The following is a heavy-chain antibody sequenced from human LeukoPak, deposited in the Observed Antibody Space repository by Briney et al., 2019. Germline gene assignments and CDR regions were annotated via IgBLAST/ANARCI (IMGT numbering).Heavy chain of an antibody. CDR3: ARDPTYDILTGYTDY. V-gene: IGHV3-74*01. J-gene: IGHJ4*02. CDR1: GFTFSSYW. D-gene: IGHD3-9*01. Sequence: GGSLRLSCAASGFTFSSYWMHWVRQAPGKGLVWVSRINSDGSSTSYADSVKGRFTISRDNAKNTLYLQMNSLRAEDTAVYYCARDPTYDILTGYTDYWGQETLVTVSS. CDR2: INSDGSST.